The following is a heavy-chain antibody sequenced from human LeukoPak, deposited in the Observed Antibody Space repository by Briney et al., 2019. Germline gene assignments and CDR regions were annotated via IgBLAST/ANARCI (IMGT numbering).Heavy chain of an antibody. Sequence: XXXWISAYNGNTNYAQKLQGRVTMTTDTSTSTAYMEPRSLRSDDTAVYYCARRSIGSGYYTFDYWGQGTLVTVSS. V-gene: IGHV1-18*01. D-gene: IGHD3-22*01. J-gene: IGHJ4*02. CDR2: ISAYNGNT. CDR3: ARRSIGSGYYTFDY.